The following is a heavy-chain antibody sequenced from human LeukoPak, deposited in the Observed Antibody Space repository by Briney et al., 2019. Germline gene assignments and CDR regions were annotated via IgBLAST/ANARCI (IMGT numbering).Heavy chain of an antibody. CDR1: GFTFSNYY. Sequence: PGGSLRLSCAASGFTFSNYYMHWVRRAPGKGLVWVSRINTDGRSTDYADSVKGRFTISRDNAKNTLYLQMNSLRAEDTAVYYCARDWPTIAAAGTIPEYFQHWGQGTLVTVSS. J-gene: IGHJ1*01. V-gene: IGHV3-74*01. CDR2: INTDGRST. D-gene: IGHD6-13*01. CDR3: ARDWPTIAAAGTIPEYFQH.